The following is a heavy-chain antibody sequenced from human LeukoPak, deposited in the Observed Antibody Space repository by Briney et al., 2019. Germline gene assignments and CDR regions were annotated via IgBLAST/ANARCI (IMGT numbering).Heavy chain of an antibody. Sequence: SETLSLTCSVSGYSISSGYYWTFIRQPPGKGLEWIGGIYHTGHTFYNPSLKSRVTISVETSKNQFSLKLNSATAADTAVYYCAKEGTVRWFDPWGQGTLVTVSS. J-gene: IGHJ5*02. CDR1: GYSISSGYY. CDR3: AKEGTVRWFDP. V-gene: IGHV4-38-2*02. CDR2: IYHTGHT. D-gene: IGHD1-14*01.